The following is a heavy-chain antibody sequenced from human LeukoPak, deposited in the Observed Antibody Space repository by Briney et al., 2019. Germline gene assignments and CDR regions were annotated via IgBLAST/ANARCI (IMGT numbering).Heavy chain of an antibody. CDR3: ARDEGMFSSSPTGY. CDR1: VYTFTVYY. V-gene: IGHV1-2*02. D-gene: IGHD6-13*01. Sequence: ASVTVSFKSSVYTFTVYYMHWVRQAPGQGLEWMGWINPNSGGTNYAQKFQGGVTMTRDTSISTAYMELSRLRSDDTAVYYCARDEGMFSSSPTGYWGQGTLVTVSS. CDR2: INPNSGGT. J-gene: IGHJ4*02.